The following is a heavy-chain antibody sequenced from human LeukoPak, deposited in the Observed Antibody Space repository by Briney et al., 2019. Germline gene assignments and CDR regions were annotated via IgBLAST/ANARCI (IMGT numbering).Heavy chain of an antibody. Sequence: GGSLRLSCAASGFTFDDYAMHWVRQAPGKGLEWVSGISWNSGSIGYADSVKGRFTISRDNAKNSLYLQMNSLRGEDTALYYCAKAVAGIDYWGQGTLVTVSS. V-gene: IGHV3-9*01. CDR2: ISWNSGSI. CDR3: AKAVAGIDY. D-gene: IGHD6-19*01. J-gene: IGHJ4*02. CDR1: GFTFDDYA.